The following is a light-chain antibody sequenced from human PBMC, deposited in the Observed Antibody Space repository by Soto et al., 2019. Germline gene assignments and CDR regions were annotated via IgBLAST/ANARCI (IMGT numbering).Light chain of an antibody. CDR3: QQYGSSPWT. CDR2: GAS. Sequence: EIVITQSPATLSVSPGERATLPCRASPSVSTNFAWYQKTPGQAPRILIYGASSRATGIPDRFSGSGSGTDFNLTISRLETEDFAVYYCQQYGSSPWTFGQGTKVDI. V-gene: IGKV3-20*01. J-gene: IGKJ1*01. CDR1: PSVSTN.